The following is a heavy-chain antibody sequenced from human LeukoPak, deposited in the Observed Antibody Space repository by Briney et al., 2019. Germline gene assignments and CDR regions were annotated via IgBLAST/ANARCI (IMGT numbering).Heavy chain of an antibody. V-gene: IGHV4-39*07. Sequence: SETLSLTCTVSGDSINSSSYFWGWIRQPPGKGLEWIGSIYYSGSTYYNPSLKSRVTISVDTSKNQFSLKLSSVTAADTAVYYCARSPPPTLRFLEWLPNFDYWGQGTLVTVSS. CDR2: IYYSGST. CDR3: ARSPPPTLRFLEWLPNFDY. J-gene: IGHJ4*02. D-gene: IGHD3-3*01. CDR1: GDSINSSSYF.